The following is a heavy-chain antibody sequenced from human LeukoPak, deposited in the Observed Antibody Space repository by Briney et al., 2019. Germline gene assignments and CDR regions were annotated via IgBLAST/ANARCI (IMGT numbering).Heavy chain of an antibody. Sequence: GSLRLSCAASGFTFSSYAMSWVRQAPGKGLEWVSAISGSGGSTYYADSVKGRFTISRDNSKNTLYLQMNSLRAEDTAVYYCAKDRSSYYYGSGGTMGMDVWGQGTTVTVSS. J-gene: IGHJ6*02. CDR2: ISGSGGST. V-gene: IGHV3-23*01. CDR1: GFTFSSYA. D-gene: IGHD3-10*01. CDR3: AKDRSSYYYGSGGTMGMDV.